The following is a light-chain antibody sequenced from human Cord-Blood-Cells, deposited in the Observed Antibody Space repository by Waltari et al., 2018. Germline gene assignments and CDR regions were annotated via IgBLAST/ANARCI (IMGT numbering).Light chain of an antibody. Sequence: QSALTQPASVSGSPGQSITISCTGTSSDVGSYNLVSWYQQHPGKAPKLMIYEGSKRRSGVSNRFSGSKSGNTASLTISGLQAEDAADYYCCSYAGSSTWVFGGGTKLTVL. CDR3: CSYAGSSTWV. CDR2: EGS. CDR1: SSDVGSYNL. J-gene: IGLJ3*02. V-gene: IGLV2-23*01.